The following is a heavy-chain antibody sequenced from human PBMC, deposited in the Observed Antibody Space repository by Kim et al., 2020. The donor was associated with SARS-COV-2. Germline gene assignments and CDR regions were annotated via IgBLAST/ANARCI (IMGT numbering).Heavy chain of an antibody. CDR1: GFTFSSYS. Sequence: GGSLRLSCAASGFTFSSYSMNWVRQAPGKGLEWVSSISSSSSYIYYADSVKGRFTISRDNAKNSLYLQMNSLRAEDTAVYYCARDQARAFWNDADYYYYGMDVWGQGTTVTVSS. CDR3: ARDQARAFWNDADYYYYGMDV. J-gene: IGHJ6*02. CDR2: ISSSSSYI. D-gene: IGHD1-1*01. V-gene: IGHV3-21*01.